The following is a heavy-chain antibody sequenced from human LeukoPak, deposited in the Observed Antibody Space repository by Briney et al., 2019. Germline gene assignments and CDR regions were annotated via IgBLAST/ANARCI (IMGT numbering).Heavy chain of an antibody. D-gene: IGHD6-6*01. J-gene: IGHJ4*02. V-gene: IGHV3-48*03. CDR3: ARGGAARPDF. Sequence: GGSLRLSCAASGFTFSSYEMNWVRQAPGKGLEWVSYISSSGSTIYYADSVKGRFTISRDNAKNSLYLQMNSLRVEGTAVYYCARGGAARPDFWGQGTLVTVSS. CDR2: ISSSGSTI. CDR1: GFTFSSYE.